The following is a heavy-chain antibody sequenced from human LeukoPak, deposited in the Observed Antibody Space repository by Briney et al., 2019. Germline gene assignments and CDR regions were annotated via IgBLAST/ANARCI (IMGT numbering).Heavy chain of an antibody. CDR2: ISYDGSNK. J-gene: IGHJ4*02. CDR3: AKDLGVVAATSGDY. D-gene: IGHD2-15*01. CDR1: GFTFSSYG. V-gene: IGHV3-30*18. Sequence: GGSLRLSCAASGFTFSSYGMHWVRQAPGRGLEWVAVISYDGSNKYYADSVKGRFTIYRDNSKNTLYLQMNSLRAEDTAVYYCAKDLGVVAATSGDYWGQGTLVTVSS.